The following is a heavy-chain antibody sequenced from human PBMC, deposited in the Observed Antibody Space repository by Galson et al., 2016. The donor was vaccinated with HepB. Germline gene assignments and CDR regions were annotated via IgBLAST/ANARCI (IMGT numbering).Heavy chain of an antibody. V-gene: IGHV4-39*01. J-gene: IGHJ6*02. CDR3: VSLHCRSGSCYSGLAMDV. CDR1: GGSISSPDHY. D-gene: IGHD2-15*01. Sequence: ETLSLTCTVSGGSISSPDHYWGWIRQPPGKGLEWIADIYHIGSTQYNPSLKSRVTISVDTSKNQFSLRLTSVTAADTAVYYCVSLHCRSGSCYSGLAMDVWGQGATVTVAS. CDR2: IYHIGST.